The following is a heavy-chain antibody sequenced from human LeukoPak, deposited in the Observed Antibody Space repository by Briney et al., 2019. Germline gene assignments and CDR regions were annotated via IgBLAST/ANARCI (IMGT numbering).Heavy chain of an antibody. CDR3: AKSFCSSTSCSVDF. J-gene: IGHJ4*02. V-gene: IGHV3-23*01. D-gene: IGHD2-2*01. CDR1: GFTFSSYA. Sequence: GGSLRLSCAASGFTFSSYAMSWVRQAPGKGLEWVSAISGSGGSTYYADSVKGRFTISRDNSQNTLYLQMNSLRAEDTAVYYCAKSFCSSTSCSVDFWGQGTLVTVSS. CDR2: ISGSGGST.